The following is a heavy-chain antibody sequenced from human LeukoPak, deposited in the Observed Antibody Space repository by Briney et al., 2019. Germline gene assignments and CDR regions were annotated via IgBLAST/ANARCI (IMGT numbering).Heavy chain of an antibody. Sequence: SETLSLTCTVSGGSINSYYWSWIRQPPGKGLEWIGYIYTSGSTNYNPSLKSRVTISVDTSKNQFSLKLSSVTAADTAVYYCARRVYSSSSGYPGFDPWGQGTLVTVSS. CDR3: ARRVYSSSSGYPGFDP. CDR1: GGSINSYY. J-gene: IGHJ5*02. CDR2: IYTSGST. V-gene: IGHV4-4*09. D-gene: IGHD6-6*01.